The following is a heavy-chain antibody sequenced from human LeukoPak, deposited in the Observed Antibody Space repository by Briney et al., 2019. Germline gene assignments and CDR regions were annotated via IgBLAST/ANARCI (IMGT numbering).Heavy chain of an antibody. D-gene: IGHD6-25*01. CDR1: GFTFSSYG. Sequence: GRSLRLSCAASGFTFSSYGMHWVRQAPGKGLEWVAVISYDGSNKYYADSVKGRFTISRDNSKNTLYLQMNSLRAEDTAVYYCANIIRKYTSGYYYFDSWGQGTLVTVSS. J-gene: IGHJ4*02. CDR3: ANIIRKYTSGYYYFDS. CDR2: ISYDGSNK. V-gene: IGHV3-30*18.